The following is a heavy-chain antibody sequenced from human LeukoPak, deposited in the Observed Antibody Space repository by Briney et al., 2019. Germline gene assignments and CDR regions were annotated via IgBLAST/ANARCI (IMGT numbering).Heavy chain of an antibody. D-gene: IGHD4-17*01. V-gene: IGHV4-59*01. Sequence: SETLSLTCTVSGGSISYYYWSWIRQSPGKGLERIGYIYYSRTTNYNPSLKSRVTISVDTSKNQFSLQLRSVTAADTAVYYCAREDPQTTVPEGMDVWGQGTTVTVSS. J-gene: IGHJ6*02. CDR1: GGSISYYY. CDR2: IYYSRTT. CDR3: AREDPQTTVPEGMDV.